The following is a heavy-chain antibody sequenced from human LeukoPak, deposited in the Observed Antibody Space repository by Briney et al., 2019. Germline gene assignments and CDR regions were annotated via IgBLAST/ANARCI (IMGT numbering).Heavy chain of an antibody. D-gene: IGHD6-6*01. CDR1: GFIFSRDS. V-gene: IGHV3-48*01. Sequence: GGSLRLSCAASGFIFSRDSMNWVRQAPGKGLEWISYISRDSGIRYYADSVRGRFTISRDNAKDSLYLQMNSLRAEDSAVYYCVREGIAARFGYWGQGTLVTVSS. CDR3: VREGIAARFGY. J-gene: IGHJ4*02. CDR2: ISRDSGIR.